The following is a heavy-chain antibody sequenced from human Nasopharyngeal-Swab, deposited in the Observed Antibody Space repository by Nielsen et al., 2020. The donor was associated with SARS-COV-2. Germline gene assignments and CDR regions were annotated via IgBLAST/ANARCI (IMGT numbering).Heavy chain of an antibody. CDR3: ARHANYDYVWGSYRPHDAFDI. Sequence: SETLSLTCTVSGGSISSYYWSWIRQPPGKGLEWIGYIYYSGSTNYNPSLKSRVTISVDTSKNQFSLKLSSVTAADTVVYYCARHANYDYVWGSYRPHDAFDIWGQGTMVTVSS. D-gene: IGHD3-16*02. J-gene: IGHJ3*02. V-gene: IGHV4-59*08. CDR1: GGSISSYY. CDR2: IYYSGST.